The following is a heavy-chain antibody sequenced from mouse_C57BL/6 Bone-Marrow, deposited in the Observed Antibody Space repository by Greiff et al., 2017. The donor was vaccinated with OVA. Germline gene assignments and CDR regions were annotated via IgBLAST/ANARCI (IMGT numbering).Heavy chain of an antibody. CDR3: ARSGDYESSDY. J-gene: IGHJ2*01. Sequence: VQLQQSGPELVKPGASVKISCKASGYSFTGYYMNWVKQSPEKSLEWIGEINPSTGGTTYNQKFKAKATLTVDKSSSTAYMQLKSLTSEDSAVYYCARSGDYESSDYWGQGTTLTVSS. CDR2: INPSTGGT. D-gene: IGHD2-4*01. V-gene: IGHV1-42*01. CDR1: GYSFTGYY.